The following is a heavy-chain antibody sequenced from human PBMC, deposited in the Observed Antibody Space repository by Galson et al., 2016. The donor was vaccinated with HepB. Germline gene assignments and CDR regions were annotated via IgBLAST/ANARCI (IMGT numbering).Heavy chain of an antibody. V-gene: IGHV3-30*18. D-gene: IGHD1-26*01. CDR3: AKDGPTVGLFNY. CDR2: LSYDGSYH. CDR1: GLTFSSHG. Sequence: SLRLSCAASGLTFSSHGMHWVRQAPHKGLEWVAFLSYDGSYHYYEDSVKGRFTISRDNSKTTLSLEMNSLRPEDTAVYYCAKDGPTVGLFNYWGQGTLVTVSS. J-gene: IGHJ4*02.